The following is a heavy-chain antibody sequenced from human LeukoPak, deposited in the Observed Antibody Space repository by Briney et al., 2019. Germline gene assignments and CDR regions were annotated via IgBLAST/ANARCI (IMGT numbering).Heavy chain of an antibody. V-gene: IGHV3-30*04. CDR2: ISYDGSNK. Sequence: GRSLRLSCAASGFTLSSYAMPWVRQAPGKGLEWVAVISYDGSNKYYADSVKGRFTISRDNSKNTLYLQMNSLRAEDTAVYYCARDRAYDPRTRRGYGMDVWGKGTTVTVSS. CDR3: ARDRAYDPRTRRGYGMDV. CDR1: GFTLSSYA. D-gene: IGHD3-3*01. J-gene: IGHJ6*04.